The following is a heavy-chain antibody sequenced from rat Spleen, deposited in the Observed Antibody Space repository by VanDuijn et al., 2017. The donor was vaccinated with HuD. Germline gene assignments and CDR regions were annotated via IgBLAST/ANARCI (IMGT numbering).Heavy chain of an antibody. Sequence: QVQVKESGPGLVQPSQTLSLTCTVSGFSLTSNGVSWVRQTPGKGLEWIAAISSGGSTYYNSALKSRLSISRDTSKSQVFLKMNSMHTKETAIYFCIRESLPGYISHWFVYWGQGTLVTVSS. CDR1: GFSLTSNG. CDR3: IRESLPGYISHWFVY. J-gene: IGHJ3*01. D-gene: IGHD1-4*01. CDR2: ISSGGST. V-gene: IGHV2S12*01.